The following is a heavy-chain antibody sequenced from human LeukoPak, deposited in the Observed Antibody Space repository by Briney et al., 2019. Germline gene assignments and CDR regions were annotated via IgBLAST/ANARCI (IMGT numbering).Heavy chain of an antibody. CDR1: GFTFRSYT. Sequence: GGSLRLSCAASGFTFRSYTMSWVRQAPGGGLEWVSAIDGLGYSTYYVDSVNGRFTISRDNSQNTLYLEMNSLTAEDTAVYYCAKELRSHTGWPFDYWGQGALVTVSS. CDR2: IDGLGYST. V-gene: IGHV3-23*01. J-gene: IGHJ4*02. CDR3: AKELRSHTGWPFDY. D-gene: IGHD6-19*01.